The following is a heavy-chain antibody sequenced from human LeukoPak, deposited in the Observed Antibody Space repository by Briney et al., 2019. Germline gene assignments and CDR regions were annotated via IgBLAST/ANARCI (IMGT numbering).Heavy chain of an antibody. Sequence: SETLSLTCTVSGGSVSSGSYYWSWIRQPPGKGLEWIGYIYYSGSTNYNPSLKSRVTISVDTSKNQFSLKLSSVTAADTAVYYCARVVAAAGQGHLYYYYYGMDVWGQGTTVTVSS. J-gene: IGHJ6*02. D-gene: IGHD6-13*01. CDR3: ARVVAAAGQGHLYYYYYGMDV. V-gene: IGHV4-61*01. CDR1: GGSVSSGSYY. CDR2: IYYSGST.